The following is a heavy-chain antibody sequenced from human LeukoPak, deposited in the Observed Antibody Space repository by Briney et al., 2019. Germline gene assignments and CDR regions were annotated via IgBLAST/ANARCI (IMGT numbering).Heavy chain of an antibody. V-gene: IGHV3-7*01. CDR3: ARGTYGDYVEYAFDI. CDR2: IKQDGSEK. D-gene: IGHD4-17*01. Sequence: GGSLRLSCGASGFTFSSYWMSWVRQAPGKGLEWVANIKQDGSEKYYVDSVKGRFTISRDNAKNSLYLQMNSLRAEDTAVYYCARGTYGDYVEYAFDIWGQGTMVTVSS. CDR1: GFTFSSYW. J-gene: IGHJ3*02.